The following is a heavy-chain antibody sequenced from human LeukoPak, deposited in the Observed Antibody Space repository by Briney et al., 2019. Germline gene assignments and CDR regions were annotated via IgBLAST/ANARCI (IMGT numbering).Heavy chain of an antibody. CDR1: GGSISSYY. Sequence: SETLSLTCTVSGGSISSYYWSWIRQPAGKGLEWIGRIYTSGSTNYNPSLKSRVTMSVDTSKNQFSLKLSSVTAADTAVYYCARDFIVNWRYWYFDLWGRGTLVTVSS. CDR3: ARDFIVNWRYWYFDL. V-gene: IGHV4-4*07. CDR2: IYTSGST. J-gene: IGHJ2*01. D-gene: IGHD2/OR15-2a*01.